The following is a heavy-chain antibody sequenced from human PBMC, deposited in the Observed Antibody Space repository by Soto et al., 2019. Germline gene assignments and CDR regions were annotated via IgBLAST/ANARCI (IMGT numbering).Heavy chain of an antibody. CDR2: IKSKTDGGTT. Sequence: GGSLRLSCAASGFTFSNAWMNWVRQAPGKGLEWVGRIKSKTDGGTTDYAAPVKGRFTISRDDSKNTLYLQMNSLKTEDTAVYYCTTDSFAAAEYYYYGMDVWGQGTTVTVSS. J-gene: IGHJ6*02. CDR1: GFTFSNAW. CDR3: TTDSFAAAEYYYYGMDV. D-gene: IGHD6-13*01. V-gene: IGHV3-15*07.